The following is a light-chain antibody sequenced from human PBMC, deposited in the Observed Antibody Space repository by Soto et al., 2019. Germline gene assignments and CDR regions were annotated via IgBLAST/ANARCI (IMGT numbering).Light chain of an antibody. V-gene: IGLV2-14*01. CDR1: SSDVGGYNY. CDR2: EVS. J-gene: IGLJ1*01. Sequence: QSALTQPASVSGSPGKSITISCTGTSSDVGGYNYVSWYQQHPGKAPKLMIYEVSNRPSGVSNRFSGSKSGNTASLTISGLQAEGEGDYYCSSYTSSSIDYVFGTGTKLTVL. CDR3: SSYTSSSIDYV.